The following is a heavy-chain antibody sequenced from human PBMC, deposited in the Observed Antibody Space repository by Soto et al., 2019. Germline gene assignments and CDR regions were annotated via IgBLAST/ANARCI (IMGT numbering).Heavy chain of an antibody. CDR1: GFTFSSYG. V-gene: IGHV3-30*18. CDR2: ISYDGSNK. D-gene: IGHD3-22*01. J-gene: IGHJ4*02. CDR3: AKDQVYDSSGYYFDY. Sequence: LRLSCAASGFTFSSYGMHWVRQAPGKGLEWVAVISYDGSNKYYADSVKGRFTISRDNSKNTLYLQMNSLRAEDTAVYYCAKDQVYDSSGYYFDYWGQGTLVTVSS.